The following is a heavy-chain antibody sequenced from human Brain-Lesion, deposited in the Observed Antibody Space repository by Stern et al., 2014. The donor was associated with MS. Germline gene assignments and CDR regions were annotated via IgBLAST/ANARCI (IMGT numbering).Heavy chain of an antibody. CDR3: ASSPATPSGYDRFDY. J-gene: IGHJ4*02. CDR1: GYLFDDYW. Sequence: VQLVQSGAEVKKPGESLKISCEASGYLFDDYWIGWVRQMSGRGLELVAIIFPRDSNTRYSPSVQGQVTISAAKSISPPYLQWSSLRAADTAMYYWASSPATPSGYDRFDYWGQGALVTVSS. CDR2: IFPRDSNT. V-gene: IGHV5-51*03. D-gene: IGHD5-12*01.